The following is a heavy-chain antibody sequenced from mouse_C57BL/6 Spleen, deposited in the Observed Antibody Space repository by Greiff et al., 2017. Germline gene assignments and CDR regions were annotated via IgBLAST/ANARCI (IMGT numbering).Heavy chain of an antibody. D-gene: IGHD2-4*01. Sequence: EVQGVESGGGLVKPGGSLKLSCAASGFTFSSYAMSWVRQTPEKRLEWVATISDGGSYTYYPDNVKGRFTISRDNAKNNLYLQMSHLKSEDTAMYYCARDGMITPYYVDYWGQGTTRTVSS. CDR3: ARDGMITPYYVDY. V-gene: IGHV5-4*01. CDR2: ISDGGSYT. CDR1: GFTFSSYA. J-gene: IGHJ2*01.